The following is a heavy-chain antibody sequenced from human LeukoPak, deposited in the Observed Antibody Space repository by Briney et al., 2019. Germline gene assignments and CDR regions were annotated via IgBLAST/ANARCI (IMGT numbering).Heavy chain of an antibody. CDR2: INEDGSAK. CDR1: GFSFNTYW. Sequence: GGSLRLSCAASGFSFNTYWMSWVRQVPGKGLEWVANINEDGSAKYYVGSVVGRFTISRDNAKNSLFLHMNSLGVEDTAVYYCARDSAGYYPWGQGTLVTVSS. V-gene: IGHV3-7*01. CDR3: ARDSAGYYP. D-gene: IGHD3-9*01. J-gene: IGHJ5*02.